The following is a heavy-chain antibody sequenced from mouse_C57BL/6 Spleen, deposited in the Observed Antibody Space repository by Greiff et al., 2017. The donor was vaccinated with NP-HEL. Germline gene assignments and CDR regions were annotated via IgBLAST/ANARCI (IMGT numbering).Heavy chain of an antibody. J-gene: IGHJ3*01. V-gene: IGHV1-55*01. D-gene: IGHD1-3*01. Sequence: VQLQQPGAELVKPGASVKMSCKASGYTFTSYWITWVKQRPGQGLEWIGDIYPGSGSTNYNEKFKSKATLTVDTSSSTAYMQLSSLTSEDSAVYYCARSKGKEGAWFAYWGQGTLVTVSA. CDR3: ARSKGKEGAWFAY. CDR1: GYTFTSYW. CDR2: IYPGSGST.